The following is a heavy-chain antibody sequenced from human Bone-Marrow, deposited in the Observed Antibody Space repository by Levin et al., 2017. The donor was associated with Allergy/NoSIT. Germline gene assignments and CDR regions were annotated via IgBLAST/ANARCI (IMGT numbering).Heavy chain of an antibody. V-gene: IGHV3-33*01. CDR2: IWNDGSKK. Sequence: QTGGSLRLSCEASGFTFSDLAMNWVRQAPGKGLEWVATIWNDGSKKYYADSVKGRFTISRDNSKKTLYLEMNSLRAEDTAHYYCAREYESIEGGDHYYYMDVWGKGTTVTVSS. CDR1: GFTFSDLA. D-gene: IGHD2/OR15-2a*01. J-gene: IGHJ6*03. CDR3: AREYESIEGGDHYYYMDV.